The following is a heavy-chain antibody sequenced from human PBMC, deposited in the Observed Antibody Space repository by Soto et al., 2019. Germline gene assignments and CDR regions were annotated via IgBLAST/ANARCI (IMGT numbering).Heavy chain of an antibody. J-gene: IGHJ4*02. D-gene: IGHD1-26*01. CDR3: AHAYGGRSLY. Sequence: QITLKESGPTLVKPTQTLTLTCTFSGFSLTTDRVGVGWIRQPPGEALEWLAVIYWDDSKTYRPSLESRLTIAKDTSKKQVALTMPNMDSLDTATYYCAHAYGGRSLYWCQGTLVSVSS. CDR2: IYWDDSK. CDR1: GFSLTTDRVG. V-gene: IGHV2-5*02.